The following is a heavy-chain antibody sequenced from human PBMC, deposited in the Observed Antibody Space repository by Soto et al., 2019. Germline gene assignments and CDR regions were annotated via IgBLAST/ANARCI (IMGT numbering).Heavy chain of an antibody. CDR1: GFTFSNYW. CDR3: VRATAASFDS. CDR2: INGDGSST. Sequence: HPGGSLRLSCAASGFTFSNYWIHWVRQPPGKGLVWVSRINGDGSSTAYADSVKGRFTISRDNARNMLFLQVNSLRAEDTALYFCVRATAASFDSWGQGTQVTVSS. D-gene: IGHD2-2*01. J-gene: IGHJ4*02. V-gene: IGHV3-74*03.